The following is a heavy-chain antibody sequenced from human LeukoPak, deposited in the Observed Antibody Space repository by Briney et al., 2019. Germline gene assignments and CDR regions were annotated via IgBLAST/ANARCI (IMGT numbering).Heavy chain of an antibody. CDR2: ISGSGGST. J-gene: IGHJ4*02. CDR1: GFTFSSYS. Sequence: GGSLRLSCAASGFTFSSYSMSWVRQAPGKGVEWVSGISGSGGSTDYADSVKGRFTISRDNSKNTLYLQMNSLRVEDTAVYYCAKDPGYQVVYCFDYWGQGTLVTVSS. CDR3: AKDPGYQVVYCFDY. V-gene: IGHV3-23*01. D-gene: IGHD2-2*01.